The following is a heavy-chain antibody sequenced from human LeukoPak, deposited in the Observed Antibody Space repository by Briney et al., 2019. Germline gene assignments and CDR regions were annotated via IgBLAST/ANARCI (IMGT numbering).Heavy chain of an antibody. V-gene: IGHV3-30-3*01. D-gene: IGHD2-15*01. CDR3: ARGPVAASEDY. CDR2: ISYDGSNK. CDR1: GFTFSSCA. Sequence: GGPLRLSCAASGFTFSSCAMHWVRQAPGKGLEWVAVISYDGSNKYYADSVKGRFTISRDNPKNTLYLQMNSLRAEDTAVYYCARGPVAASEDYWGQGTLVTVSS. J-gene: IGHJ4*02.